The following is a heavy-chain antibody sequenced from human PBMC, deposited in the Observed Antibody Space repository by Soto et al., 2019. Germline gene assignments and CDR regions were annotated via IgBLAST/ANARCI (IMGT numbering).Heavy chain of an antibody. CDR3: AREGYYYGSGYDAFDI. CDR1: GFTFSNYE. J-gene: IGHJ3*02. CDR2: ISSSSSYI. Sequence: PGGSLRLSCAASGFTFSNYEMHWVRQAPGKGLEWVSSISSSSSYIYYADSVKGRFTISRDNAKNSLYLQMNSLRAEDTAVYYCAREGYYYGSGYDAFDIWGQGTMVTVSS. D-gene: IGHD3-10*01. V-gene: IGHV3-21*01.